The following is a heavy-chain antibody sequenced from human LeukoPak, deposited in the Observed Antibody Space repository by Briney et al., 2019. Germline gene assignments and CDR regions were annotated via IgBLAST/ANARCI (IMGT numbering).Heavy chain of an antibody. CDR1: GGSISSGSYY. Sequence: SETLSLTCTVSGGSISSGSYYWSWIRQPAGKGLEWIGRIYTGGSTNYNPSLKSRVTISVDTSKNQFSLKLSSVTAADTALYYCARSYGDYGAWFDPWGQGTLVTVSS. J-gene: IGHJ5*02. CDR3: ARSYGDYGAWFDP. V-gene: IGHV4-61*02. D-gene: IGHD4-17*01. CDR2: IYTGGST.